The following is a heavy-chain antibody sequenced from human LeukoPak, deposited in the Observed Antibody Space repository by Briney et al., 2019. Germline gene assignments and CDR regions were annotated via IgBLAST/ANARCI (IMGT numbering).Heavy chain of an antibody. CDR2: ISAYNGKT. CDR3: ARGYYDGSGPSDY. V-gene: IGHV1-18*01. D-gene: IGHD3-22*01. CDR1: GYTFNTYS. Sequence: ASVKVSCKASGYTFNTYSISWVRPAPGQGLEWMGWISAYNGKTNHAQKFQGRVTMTTDTSTSTAYMELRSLRSDDTAVYYCARGYYDGSGPSDYWGQGTLVTVSS. J-gene: IGHJ4*02.